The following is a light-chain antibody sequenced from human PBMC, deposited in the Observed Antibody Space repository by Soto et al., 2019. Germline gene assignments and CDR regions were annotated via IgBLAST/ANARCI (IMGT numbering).Light chain of an antibody. J-gene: IGKJ3*01. V-gene: IGKV1-12*01. CDR2: DAS. CDR3: QQAGSFPIT. CDR1: QGISSW. Sequence: DIPMTQSPSSVSASVGDRVTTTCRASQGISSWLAWYQQKPGKVPKLLIYDASTLQSGVPSRFSGSGSGTDFTLTISNLQPEDFATYYCQQAGSFPITFGPGTKVEIK.